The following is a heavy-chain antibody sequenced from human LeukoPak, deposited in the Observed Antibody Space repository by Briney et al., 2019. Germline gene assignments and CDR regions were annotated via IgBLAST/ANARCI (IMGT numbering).Heavy chain of an antibody. V-gene: IGHV4-61*02. Sequence: SETLSHTCTGSNGSLSSDTYFGSWLRHPAGTGREWIGRMSSSGISNYSPPLKSRVTISIATSRNQFSMNLNSVTAADTAVYYCAKGAGPPWFDPWGQGTLVTVSS. D-gene: IGHD6-19*01. CDR3: AKGAGPPWFDP. CDR2: MSSSGIS. CDR1: NGSLSSDTYF. J-gene: IGHJ5*02.